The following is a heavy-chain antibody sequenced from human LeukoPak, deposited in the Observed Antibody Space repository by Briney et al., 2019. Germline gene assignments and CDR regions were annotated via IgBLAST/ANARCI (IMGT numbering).Heavy chain of an antibody. J-gene: IGHJ4*02. CDR1: GYTFTGYY. D-gene: IGHD6-6*01. CDR2: INPNSGGT. CDR3: ARDGRSSSSEFDY. Sequence: ASVKVSCKASGYTFTGYYMHWVRQAPGQALEWMGWINPNSGGTNYAQKFQGRVTMTRDTSISTAYMELSRLRSDDTAVYYCARDGRSSSSEFDYWGQGTLVTVSS. V-gene: IGHV1-2*02.